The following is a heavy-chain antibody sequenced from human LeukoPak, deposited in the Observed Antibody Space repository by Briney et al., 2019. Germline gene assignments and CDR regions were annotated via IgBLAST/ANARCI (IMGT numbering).Heavy chain of an antibody. V-gene: IGHV1-2*02. CDR3: ARDLGDTYGSVGDFDY. CDR1: GGTFSSYA. D-gene: IGHD3-10*01. Sequence: LGASVKVSCKASGGTFSSYAISWVRQAPGQGLEWMGWINPDSGGTIYAQNFQGRVAMTRDTSISTAYMELSSLRSDDTAVYYCARDLGDTYGSVGDFDYWGQGTLVTVSS. CDR2: INPDSGGT. J-gene: IGHJ4*02.